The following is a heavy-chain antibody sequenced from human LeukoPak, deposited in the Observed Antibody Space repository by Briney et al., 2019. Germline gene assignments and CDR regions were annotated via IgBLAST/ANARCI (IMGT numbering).Heavy chain of an antibody. J-gene: IGHJ4*02. D-gene: IGHD3-22*01. CDR1: GFTFSSYV. V-gene: IGHV3-23*01. Sequence: SGGSLRLSCAASGFTFSSYVMSWVRQAPGKGLEWVSATSGSGDTTSYADSVKGRFAISRDNSKNTLFLQMNSLRAEDTAIYYCAKGVSGYYYFDYWGQGTLVTVAS. CDR2: TSGSGDTT. CDR3: AKGVSGYYYFDY.